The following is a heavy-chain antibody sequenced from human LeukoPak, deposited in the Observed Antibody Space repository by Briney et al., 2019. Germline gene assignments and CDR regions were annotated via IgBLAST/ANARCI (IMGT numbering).Heavy chain of an antibody. J-gene: IGHJ4*02. CDR1: GFIFSSYW. D-gene: IGHD3-22*01. CDR3: ARENSYDSSGYPFDY. V-gene: IGHV3-7*01. CDR2: IKQDESEK. Sequence: GGSLRLSCAASGFIFSSYWMSWVRQAPGKGLEWVANIKQDESEKYYVDSVKGRFTISRDNAKNSLYLQMNSLRAEDTAVYYCARENSYDSSGYPFDYWGQGTLVTVSP.